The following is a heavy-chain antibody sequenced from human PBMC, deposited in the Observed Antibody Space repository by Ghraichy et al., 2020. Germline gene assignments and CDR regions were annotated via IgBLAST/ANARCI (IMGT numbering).Heavy chain of an antibody. CDR3: ARQGQWLGHVDD. J-gene: IGHJ4*02. CDR1: SVSISSSSYY. V-gene: IGHV4-39*01. CDR2: IYYTGSI. Sequence: GSLSLTCTVSSVSISSSSYYWGWIRQPPGKGLEWIGSIYYTGSIYYNPSLKGRVTISADTSKNQFSLKLSSATAADTAVYYCARQGQWLGHVDDWGQGTLVTVSS. D-gene: IGHD6-19*01.